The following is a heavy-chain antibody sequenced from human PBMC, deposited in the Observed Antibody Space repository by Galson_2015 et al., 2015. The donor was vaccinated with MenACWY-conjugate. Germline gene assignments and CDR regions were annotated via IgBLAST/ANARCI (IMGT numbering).Heavy chain of an antibody. Sequence: SLRLSCAASGFTLSHYWMSWVRQAPGKGLEWVATIREDGSATFHVDSVKDRFIISRDNARNSLYLQMNSLRAEDTAVYYCARPVRNRLTIAVPYYFDHWGQGTLVAVAS. CDR3: ARPVRNRLTIAVPYYFDH. CDR2: IREDGSAT. CDR1: GFTLSHYW. D-gene: IGHD2-21*01. J-gene: IGHJ4*02. V-gene: IGHV3-7*03.